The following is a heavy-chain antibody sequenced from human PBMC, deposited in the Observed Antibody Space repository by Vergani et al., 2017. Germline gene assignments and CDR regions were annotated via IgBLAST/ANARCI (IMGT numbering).Heavy chain of an antibody. Sequence: QVQLVQSGAEVKKPGASVKVSCKVSGYTLTELSMHWMRQAPGKGLEWMGGFDPEDGETIYAQKFQGRVTMTEDTSTDTAYMELSSLRSEDPAVYYCATSRYLVRGVLGYYYGMDVWGQGTTVTVSS. CDR1: GYTLTELS. D-gene: IGHD3-10*01. J-gene: IGHJ6*02. CDR3: ATSRYLVRGVLGYYYGMDV. V-gene: IGHV1-24*01. CDR2: FDPEDGET.